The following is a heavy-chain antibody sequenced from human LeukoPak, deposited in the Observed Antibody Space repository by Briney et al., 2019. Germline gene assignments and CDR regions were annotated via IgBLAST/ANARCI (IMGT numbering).Heavy chain of an antibody. CDR3: ARGVERIFGVVNWFDP. Sequence: GGSLRLSCAASGFTFSSYGMHWVRQAPGKGLEWVAVIWYDGSNKYYADSVKGRFTISRDNSKNTLYLQMNSLRAEDTAVYYCARGVERIFGVVNWFDPWGQGTPVTVSS. D-gene: IGHD3-3*01. CDR2: IWYDGSNK. CDR1: GFTFSSYG. V-gene: IGHV3-33*01. J-gene: IGHJ5*02.